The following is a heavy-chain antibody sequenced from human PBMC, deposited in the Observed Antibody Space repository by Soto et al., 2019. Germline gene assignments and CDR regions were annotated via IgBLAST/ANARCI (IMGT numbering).Heavy chain of an antibody. CDR2: IWYDGSNK. CDR3: ARGGQLLSPRFLEWLLDY. D-gene: IGHD3-3*01. CDR1: GFTFSSYG. J-gene: IGHJ4*02. V-gene: IGHV3-33*01. Sequence: GGSLRLSCAASGFTFSSYGMHWVRQAPGKGLEWVAVIWYDGSNKYYADSVKGRFTISRDNSKNTLYLQMNSLRADDTAVYYCARGGQLLSPRFLEWLLDYWGQGTLVTVSS.